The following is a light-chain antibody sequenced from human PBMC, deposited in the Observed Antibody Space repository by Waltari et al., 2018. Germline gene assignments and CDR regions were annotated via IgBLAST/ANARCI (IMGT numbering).Light chain of an antibody. J-gene: IGKJ4*01. V-gene: IGKV1D-12*01. CDR3: QQTHTFS. CDR1: QGISSW. CDR2: AAS. Sequence: DIQMTQSPSSVSASVGDSVTITCRASQGISSWLAWYQQKAGKAPRLLIYAASSLQSGVRSRFSGSGCGTDFTLTISSGQPEDLATYYCQQTHTFSFGGGTKVEIK.